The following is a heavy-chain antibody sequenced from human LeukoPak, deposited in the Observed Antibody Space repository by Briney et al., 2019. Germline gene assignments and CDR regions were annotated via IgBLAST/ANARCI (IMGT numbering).Heavy chain of an antibody. Sequence: PGGSLRLSCAASGFTFSSYSMNWVRQAPGKGLEWVSSISSSSSYIYYADSVKGRFTISRDNAKNSLYLQMNSLRAEDTAVYYCARASGDGYNSNCWGQGTLVAVSS. D-gene: IGHD5-12*01. CDR1: GFTFSSYS. J-gene: IGHJ4*02. CDR2: ISSSSSYI. V-gene: IGHV3-21*01. CDR3: ARASGDGYNSNC.